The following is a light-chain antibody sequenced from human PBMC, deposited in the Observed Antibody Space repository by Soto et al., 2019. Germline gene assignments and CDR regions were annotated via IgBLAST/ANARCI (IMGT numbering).Light chain of an antibody. CDR1: QNIRSY. CDR3: QQSYSAPRFT. J-gene: IGKJ3*01. Sequence: DIPMTQSPSSLSASVGDRVTITCRASQNIRSYLNWYQQKPGKAPKLLIYAASILQSGVPSRFSGSGYGTDFALTIIRLQPEDFATYYCQQSYSAPRFTFGPGTKVDIK. CDR2: AAS. V-gene: IGKV1-39*01.